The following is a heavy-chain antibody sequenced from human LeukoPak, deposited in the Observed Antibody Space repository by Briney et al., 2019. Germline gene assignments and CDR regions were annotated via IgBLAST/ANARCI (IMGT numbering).Heavy chain of an antibody. CDR3: ARYCSGGSCYSH. Sequence: GGSLRLSCAASGLTFSDYYMSWIRQAPGKGLEWVSYISSSSSYTNYADSVKGRFTISRDNAKNSLYLQMNSLRAEDTAVYYCARYCSGGSCYSHWGQGTLVTVSS. CDR2: ISSSSSYT. J-gene: IGHJ4*02. D-gene: IGHD2-15*01. CDR1: GLTFSDYY. V-gene: IGHV3-11*06.